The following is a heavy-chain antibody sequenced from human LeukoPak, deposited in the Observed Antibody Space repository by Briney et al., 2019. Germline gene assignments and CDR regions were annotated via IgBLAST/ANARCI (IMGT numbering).Heavy chain of an antibody. D-gene: IGHD5-18*01. CDR3: ARLYSYGYWYSDL. Sequence: PSETLSLTCTVSGGSISSYYWSWIRQPPGKGLEWIGYIYYSGSTNYNPSLKSRVTISVDTSKNQFSLKLSSVTAADTAVYYCARLYSYGYWYSDLWGRGTLVTVSS. V-gene: IGHV4-59*01. J-gene: IGHJ2*01. CDR2: IYYSGST. CDR1: GGSISSYY.